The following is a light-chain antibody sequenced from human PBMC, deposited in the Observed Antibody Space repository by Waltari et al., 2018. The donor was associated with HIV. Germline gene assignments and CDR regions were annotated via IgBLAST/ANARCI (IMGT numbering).Light chain of an antibody. J-gene: IGLJ2*01. Sequence: QSALTQPRSVSGSPGQSVTISCTGASSSFGGYNYVSWYQQHPGKTPKLRIYDVTKRPSGVPARFSGSKSGNTASLTISGLQADDEADYVCCSCTSSYTLFGGGTKLTVL. CDR3: CSCTSSYTL. CDR2: DVT. CDR1: SSSFGGYNY. V-gene: IGLV2-11*01.